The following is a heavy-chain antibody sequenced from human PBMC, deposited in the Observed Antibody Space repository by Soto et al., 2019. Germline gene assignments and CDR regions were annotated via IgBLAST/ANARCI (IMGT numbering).Heavy chain of an antibody. J-gene: IGHJ6*02. CDR1: GFTFGDFY. CDR3: VRDQTGIVGSTNTYYGLDV. CDR2: ISSGGKYT. D-gene: IGHD2-21*01. Sequence: GGSLRLSCEGSGFTFGDFYISWIRQAAGKGPEWVSYISSGGKYTDYADSVKGRFSITRDNARKAVFLQMDSLKMEDTAVYYCVRDQTGIVGSTNTYYGLDVWGRGTTVTVSS. V-gene: IGHV3-11*05.